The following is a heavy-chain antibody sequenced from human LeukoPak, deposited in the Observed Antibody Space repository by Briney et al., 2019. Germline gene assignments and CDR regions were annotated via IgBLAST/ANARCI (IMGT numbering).Heavy chain of an antibody. V-gene: IGHV1-8*01. CDR1: GYTFTSYD. Sequence: ASVKVSCKASGYTFTSYDINWVRQATGQGLEWMGWMNPNSGNTGYAQKFQGRVTMTRNTSISTAYMELSSLRSEDTAVYHCARVIGKMVRGVMGYWGQGTLVTVSS. CDR2: MNPNSGNT. D-gene: IGHD3-10*01. J-gene: IGHJ4*02. CDR3: ARVIGKMVRGVMGY.